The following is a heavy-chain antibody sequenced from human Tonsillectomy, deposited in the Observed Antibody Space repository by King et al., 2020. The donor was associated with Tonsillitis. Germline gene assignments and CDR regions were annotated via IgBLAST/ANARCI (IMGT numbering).Heavy chain of an antibody. J-gene: IGHJ4*02. CDR1: GFTFSSYA. CDR2: ITDSGDNA. V-gene: IGHV3-23*04. Sequence: VQLVESGGGLVQPGGSLRLSCAASGFTFSSYAMGWVRQAPGKGLECISVITDSGDNANYADSVRGRFTMSRDNSKNTLYLKMNSLRADDPAVYYCAKGTLQYYSVQRCYPFDSWGQGTLFTVSS. CDR3: AKGTLQYYSVQRCYPFDS. D-gene: IGHD3-10*02.